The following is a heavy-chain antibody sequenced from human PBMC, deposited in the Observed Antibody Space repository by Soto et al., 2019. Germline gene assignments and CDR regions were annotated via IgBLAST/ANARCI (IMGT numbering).Heavy chain of an antibody. CDR2: ISGSGDST. CDR1: GFTFSSYA. D-gene: IGHD2-15*01. J-gene: IGHJ4*02. Sequence: GGSLRLSCAASGFTFSSYAMSWVRQAPGKGLEWVSAISGSGDSTYYADSVMGRFTISRDNSKNSLYLQLSSLRAEDAAIYCCAKDIVVVVAATPYYFDYWGQGTLVTVSS. CDR3: AKDIVVVVAATPYYFDY. V-gene: IGHV3-23*01.